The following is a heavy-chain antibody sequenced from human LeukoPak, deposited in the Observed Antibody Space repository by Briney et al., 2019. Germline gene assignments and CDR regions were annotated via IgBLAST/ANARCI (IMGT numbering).Heavy chain of an antibody. D-gene: IGHD6-19*01. CDR2: TYYRSKWYN. CDR1: SSYA. J-gene: IGHJ4*02. Sequence: SSYAISWVRQAPGQGLEWLGRTYYRSKWYNDYAVSVKSRITINPDTSKNQFSLQLNSVTPEDTAVYYCARDLIYSSGWFDYWGQGTLVTVSS. CDR3: ARDLIYSSGWFDY. V-gene: IGHV6-1*01.